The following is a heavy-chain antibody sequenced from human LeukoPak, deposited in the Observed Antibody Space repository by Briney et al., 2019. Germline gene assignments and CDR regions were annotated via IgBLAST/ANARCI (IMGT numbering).Heavy chain of an antibody. V-gene: IGHV1-69*05. CDR2: IIPIFGTA. CDR3: ASCDYYDSSGYSCFDY. Sequence: SVKVSCKASGGTFSSYAISWVRQAPGQGLEWMGGIIPIFGTANYAQKFQGRVTITTDESTSTAYMELSSLRSEDTAVYYCASCDYYDSSGYSCFDYWGRGTLVTVSS. D-gene: IGHD3-22*01. J-gene: IGHJ4*02. CDR1: GGTFSSYA.